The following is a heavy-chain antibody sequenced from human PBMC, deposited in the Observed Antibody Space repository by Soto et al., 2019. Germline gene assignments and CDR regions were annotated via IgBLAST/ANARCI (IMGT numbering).Heavy chain of an antibody. V-gene: IGHV4-34*01. D-gene: IGHD4-17*01. CDR3: ATSTVTTATFDY. CDR2: INHSGST. J-gene: IGHJ4*02. CDR1: GGSFSCYY. Sequence: PSETLSLTCAVYGGSFSCYYWSWIRQPPGKGLEWIGEINHSGSTNYNPSLKSRVTISVDTSKNQFSLKLSSVTAADTAVYYCATSTVTTATFDYWGQGTLVTV.